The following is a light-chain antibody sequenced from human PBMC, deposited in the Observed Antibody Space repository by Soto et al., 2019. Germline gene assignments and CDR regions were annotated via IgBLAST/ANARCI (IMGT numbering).Light chain of an antibody. CDR2: DAS. Sequence: TQYTGTLSVSPGERASLSCRASQSVSSNLAWYQQKPGQAPRLLIYDASNRATGIPARFSGSGSGTDFTLTISSLEPEDFAVYYCQQRSNWPPEITFGQGTLLEV. CDR1: QSVSSN. CDR3: QQRSNWPPEIT. J-gene: IGKJ5*01. V-gene: IGKV3-11*01.